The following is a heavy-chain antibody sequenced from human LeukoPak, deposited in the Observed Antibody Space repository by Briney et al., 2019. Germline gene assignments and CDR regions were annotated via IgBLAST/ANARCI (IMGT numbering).Heavy chain of an antibody. CDR2: MYYSGNT. CDR3: ARGRAFDI. J-gene: IGHJ3*02. V-gene: IGHV4-59*08. Sequence: SETLSLTCNVSGGSISSYYWSWIRQPPGKGLEWIGYMYYSGNTNYNPSLKSRVTTSVDSSKNQFSLKLSSVTAADTAVYYCARGRAFDIWGQGTMVTVSS. CDR1: GGSISSYY.